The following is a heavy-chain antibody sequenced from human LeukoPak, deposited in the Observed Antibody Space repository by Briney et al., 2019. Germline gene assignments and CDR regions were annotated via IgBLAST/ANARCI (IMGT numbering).Heavy chain of an antibody. CDR2: IYYSGST. CDR3: ARHILPAAEGAFDI. V-gene: IGHV4-31*03. J-gene: IGHJ3*02. CDR1: GGSISSGGDY. Sequence: SQTLSLTCTVSGGSISSGGDYWSWIRQHPGKGLEWIGYIYYSGSTYYNPSLKSRVTISEDTSKNQFSLKLSSVTAADTAVYYCARHILPAAEGAFDIWGQGTMVTVSS. D-gene: IGHD6-13*01.